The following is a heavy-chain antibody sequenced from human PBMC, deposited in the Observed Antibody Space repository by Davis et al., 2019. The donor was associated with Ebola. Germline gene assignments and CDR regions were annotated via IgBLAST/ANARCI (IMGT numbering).Heavy chain of an antibody. D-gene: IGHD4-11*01. J-gene: IGHJ6*02. V-gene: IGHV1-2*04. CDR3: TRHGRPSNTGVTSEYYYGWDV. CDR1: GYTFTGYY. CDR2: INPNSGGT. Sequence: AASVKVSCKASGYTFTGYYMHWVRQAPGQGLEWMGWINPNSGGTNYAQKFQGWVTMTRDTSISTAYMELSRLRSDDTAVYYCTRHGRPSNTGVTSEYYYGWDVWGQGTTVTVSS.